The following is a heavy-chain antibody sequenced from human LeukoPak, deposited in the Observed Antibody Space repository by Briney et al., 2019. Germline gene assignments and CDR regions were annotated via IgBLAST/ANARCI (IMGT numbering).Heavy chain of an antibody. CDR1: GFTFSSYS. CDR3: AKACSGGSCYSENYYYYGMDV. Sequence: GGSLRLSCAASGFTFSSYSMNWVRQAPGKGLEWVSSISSSSSYIYYADSVKGRFTISRDNSKNTLYLQMNSLRAEDTAVYYCAKACSGGSCYSENYYYYGMDVWGQGTTVTVSS. D-gene: IGHD2-15*01. V-gene: IGHV3-21*04. J-gene: IGHJ6*02. CDR2: ISSSSSYI.